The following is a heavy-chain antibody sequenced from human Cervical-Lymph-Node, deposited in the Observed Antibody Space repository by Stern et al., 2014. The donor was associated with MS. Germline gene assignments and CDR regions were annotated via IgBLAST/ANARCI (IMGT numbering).Heavy chain of an antibody. CDR1: GFTFSSYG. J-gene: IGHJ4*02. D-gene: IGHD6-19*01. V-gene: IGHV3-30*18. CDR3: AKASIAVAGIGY. Sequence: QVQLVQSGGGVVQPGRSLRLSCAASGFTFSSYGMHWVRQAQGKGLEWVAVISYDGSNKYYADSVKGRFTISRDNSKNTLYLQMNSLRAEDTAVYYCAKASIAVAGIGYWGQGTLVTVSS. CDR2: ISYDGSNK.